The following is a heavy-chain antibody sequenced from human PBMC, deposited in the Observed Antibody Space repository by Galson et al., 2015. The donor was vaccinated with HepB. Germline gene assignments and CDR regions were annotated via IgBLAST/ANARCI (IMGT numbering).Heavy chain of an antibody. Sequence: TLRLSCAASGFTFNDYNMIWVRQAPGKGLGWVSAFRGDSSALYSADSVRGRFTITRDNAKNPLYLQMNSLRVEDTAIYYCARVPPLGAPVDDWGQGTLVTVSS. CDR2: FRGDSSAL. D-gene: IGHD7-27*01. CDR1: GFTFNDYN. V-gene: IGHV3-69-1*01. CDR3: ARVPPLGAPVDD. J-gene: IGHJ4*02.